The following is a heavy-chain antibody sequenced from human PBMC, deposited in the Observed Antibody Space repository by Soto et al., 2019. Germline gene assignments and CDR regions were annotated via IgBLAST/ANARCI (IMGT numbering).Heavy chain of an antibody. V-gene: IGHV4-39*07. D-gene: IGHD3-9*01. CDR2: INHSGST. CDR3: ARGRRAENVLRYFDWPNNWVDP. J-gene: IGHJ5*02. CDR1: GDSITWTSCY. Sequence: PSETLSLTCTLSGDSITWTSCYWGWIRQPPGKGLEWIGEINHSGSTNYNPSLKSRVTISVDTSKNQFSLKLSSVTAADTAVYYCARGRRAENVLRYFDWPNNWVDPWGQGTLVTVSS.